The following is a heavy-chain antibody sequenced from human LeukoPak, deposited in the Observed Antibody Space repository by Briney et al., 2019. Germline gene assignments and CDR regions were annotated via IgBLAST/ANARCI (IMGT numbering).Heavy chain of an antibody. CDR1: GYSFTSYW. D-gene: IGHD5-24*01. V-gene: IGHV5-51*01. Sequence: GESLQISCKGSGYSFTSYWIGWVRQMPGKGLEWMGIIYPGDSDTRYSPSFQGHVTISADKSISTAYLQWSSLKASDTAMYYCARHERDGYNLWDYWGQGTLVTVSS. CDR2: IYPGDSDT. CDR3: ARHERDGYNLWDY. J-gene: IGHJ4*02.